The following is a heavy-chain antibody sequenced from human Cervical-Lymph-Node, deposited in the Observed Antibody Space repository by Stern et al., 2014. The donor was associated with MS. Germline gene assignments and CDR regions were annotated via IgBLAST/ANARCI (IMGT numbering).Heavy chain of an antibody. V-gene: IGHV1-18*04. CDR3: ARDRGRVGATRVYYYYGMDV. D-gene: IGHD1-26*01. CDR1: GYTFTSYG. J-gene: IGHJ6*02. Sequence: QVQLVQSRAEVKKPGASVKVSCKASGYTFTSYGISWVRQAPGQGLEWMGWISAYNGNPNYAQKLQGRVTMTPDTSTSTAYMELRSLRSDDTAVYYCARDRGRVGATRVYYYYGMDVWGQGTTVTVSS. CDR2: ISAYNGNP.